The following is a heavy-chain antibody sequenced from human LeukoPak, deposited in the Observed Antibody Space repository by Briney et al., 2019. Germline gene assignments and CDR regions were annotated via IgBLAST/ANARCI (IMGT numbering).Heavy chain of an antibody. D-gene: IGHD3-22*01. V-gene: IGHV3-23*01. Sequence: GGSLRLSCAASGFTFSSYAMSWVRQAPGKGLEWVSAISGSGGSTYYADSVKGRFTISRDNSKNTLYLQMNSLRAEDTAVYYCAKDSKGYSQSYYFDYWGQGTLVTVSS. CDR1: GFTFSSYA. J-gene: IGHJ4*02. CDR3: AKDSKGYSQSYYFDY. CDR2: ISGSGGST.